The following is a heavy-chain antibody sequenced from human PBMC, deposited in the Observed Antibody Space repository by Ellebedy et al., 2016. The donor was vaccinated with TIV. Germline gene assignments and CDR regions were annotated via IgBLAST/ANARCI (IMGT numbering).Heavy chain of an antibody. J-gene: IGHJ4*02. D-gene: IGHD7-27*01. CDR3: ARHELGSNAAFDY. CDR1: GYNFVYYW. Sequence: GESLKISXKASGYNFVYYWISWVRQRPGKGLEWMGRIDPSDPYSNNRPSFQGHVTISTDKSITTAYLQWSSLQASDTAIYYCARHELGSNAAFDYWGQGTLVTVSS. CDR2: IDPSDPYS. V-gene: IGHV5-10-1*01.